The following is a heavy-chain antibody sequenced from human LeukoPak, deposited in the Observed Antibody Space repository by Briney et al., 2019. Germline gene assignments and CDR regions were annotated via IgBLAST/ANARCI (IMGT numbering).Heavy chain of an antibody. V-gene: IGHV4-59*01. CDR1: GGSISSYY. J-gene: IGHJ4*02. D-gene: IGHD6-19*01. CDR3: ARGLAVAGMFWY. CDR2: IYYSGST. Sequence: SETLSLTCTVSGGSISSYYWSWIRQPPGKGLEWIGYIYYSGSTNYNPSLKSRVTISVDTSKNQFSLKLSSVTAADTAVYYCARGLAVAGMFWYWGQGTLVTVSS.